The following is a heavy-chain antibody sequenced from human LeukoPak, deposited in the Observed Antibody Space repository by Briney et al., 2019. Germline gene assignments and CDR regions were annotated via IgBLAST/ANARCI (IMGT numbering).Heavy chain of an antibody. Sequence: ASVKVSCKASGYTFTGYYMHWVRQAPGQGLEWMGWINPNSGGTNYAQKFQGRVTMTRGTSISTAYMELSRLRSDDTAVYYCARPYTYCSSTSCYWGSRVAFDIWGQGTMVTVSS. CDR1: GYTFTGYY. V-gene: IGHV1-2*02. CDR3: ARPYTYCSSTSCYWGSRVAFDI. CDR2: INPNSGGT. J-gene: IGHJ3*02. D-gene: IGHD2-2*01.